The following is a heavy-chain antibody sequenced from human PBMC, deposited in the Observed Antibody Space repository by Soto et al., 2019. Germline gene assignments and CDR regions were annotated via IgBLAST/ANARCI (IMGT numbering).Heavy chain of an antibody. Sequence: GGSLRLSCAASGFTFSSYAMSWVRQAPGKGLEWVSAISGSGGSTYYADSLKGRFTISRDNSKNTLYLQMNSLRAEDTAVYYCAKGSNWNYVSDFDYWGQGTLVTVSS. CDR3: AKGSNWNYVSDFDY. V-gene: IGHV3-23*01. J-gene: IGHJ4*02. D-gene: IGHD1-7*01. CDR1: GFTFSSYA. CDR2: ISGSGGST.